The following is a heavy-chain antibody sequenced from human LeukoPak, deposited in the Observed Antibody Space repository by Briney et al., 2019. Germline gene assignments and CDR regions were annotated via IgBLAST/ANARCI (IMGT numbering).Heavy chain of an antibody. J-gene: IGHJ4*02. CDR1: GGSISSGAYS. Sequence: SQTLSLTCAVSGGSISSGAYSWSWIRQPPGKGLQWIGYIYHSGTTYYNPSLKSRVTISVDTSKNQFSLKLSSVTAADTAVYYCARGYYDFWSDYWGQGTLVTVSS. D-gene: IGHD3-3*01. CDR2: IYHSGTT. CDR3: ARGYYDFWSDY. V-gene: IGHV4-30-2*05.